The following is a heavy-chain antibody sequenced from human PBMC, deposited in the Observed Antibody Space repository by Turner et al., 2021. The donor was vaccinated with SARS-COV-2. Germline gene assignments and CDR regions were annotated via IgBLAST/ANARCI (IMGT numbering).Heavy chain of an antibody. J-gene: IGHJ4*02. D-gene: IGHD3-22*01. CDR2: ISYDGSNK. CDR1: GFTFSSYG. V-gene: IGHV3-30*18. Sequence: QVQLVESGGGVVQPGRSLRLSCAAAGFTFSSYGMPWVRQAPGKGLEWVAVISYDGSNKYYADSVKGRFTISRDNSKNTLYLQMNSLRAEDTAVYYCAKGPWYYYDSSGLPYYFDYWGQGTLVTVSS. CDR3: AKGPWYYYDSSGLPYYFDY.